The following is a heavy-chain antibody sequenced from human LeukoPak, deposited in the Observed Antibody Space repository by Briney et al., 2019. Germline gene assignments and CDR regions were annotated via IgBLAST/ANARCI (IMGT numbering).Heavy chain of an antibody. D-gene: IGHD6-13*01. CDR3: ARGVGGYSSSWYGDYFDY. J-gene: IGHJ4*02. CDR1: GGSISSYY. V-gene: IGHV4-59*01. Sequence: PSETLSLTCTVSGGSISSYYWSWIRQPPGKGLEWIGYIYYSGSTNYNPSLKSRVTISVDTSKNQFSLKLSSVTAADTAVYYCARGVGGYSSSWYGDYFDYWGQGTLVTVSS. CDR2: IYYSGST.